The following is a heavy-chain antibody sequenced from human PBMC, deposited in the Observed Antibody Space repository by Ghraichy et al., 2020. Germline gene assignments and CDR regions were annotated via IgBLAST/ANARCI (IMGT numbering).Heavy chain of an antibody. V-gene: IGHV4-39*01. J-gene: IGHJ5*02. D-gene: IGHD2-15*01. CDR3: ARRAVTRGYCSGGSCLTNWFDP. CDR1: GGSISSSSYY. Sequence: SETLSLTCTVSGGSISSSSYYWGWIRQPPGKGLEWIGSIYYSGSTYYNPSLKSRVTISVDTSKNQFSLKLSSVTAADTAVYYCARRAVTRGYCSGGSCLTNWFDPWGQGTLVTVSS. CDR2: IYYSGST.